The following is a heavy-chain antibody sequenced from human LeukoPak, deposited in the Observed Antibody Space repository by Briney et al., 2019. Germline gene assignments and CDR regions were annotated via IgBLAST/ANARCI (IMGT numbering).Heavy chain of an antibody. CDR2: IYPDDSET. D-gene: IGHD6-13*01. CDR3: ARHDRSTWYMDY. V-gene: IGHV5-51*01. Sequence: GESLKIFCKGSGYSFSTYWIGWVRQMPGKGLEWMGIIYPDDSETAYSPSFQGQVTISADKSISTAYLQWSGLKASDTAMYYCARHDRSTWYMDYWGQGTLVTVSS. CDR1: GYSFSTYW. J-gene: IGHJ4*02.